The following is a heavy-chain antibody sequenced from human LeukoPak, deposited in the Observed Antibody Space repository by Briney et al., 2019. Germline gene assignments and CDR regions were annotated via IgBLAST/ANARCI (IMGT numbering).Heavy chain of an antibody. V-gene: IGHV1-2*06. J-gene: IGHJ4*02. CDR3: ASSDGMVRGVKDY. CDR1: GYTFTGYY. CDR2: INPNSGGT. D-gene: IGHD3-10*01. Sequence: ASVKVSCKASGYTFTGYYMHWVRQAPGQGLEWMGRINPNSGGTNYAQKFQGRVTMTRDTSISTAYMELSSLRSEDTAVYYCASSDGMVRGVKDYWGQGTLVTVSS.